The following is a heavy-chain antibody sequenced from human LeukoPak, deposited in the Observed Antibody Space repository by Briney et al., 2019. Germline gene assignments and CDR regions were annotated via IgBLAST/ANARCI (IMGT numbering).Heavy chain of an antibody. D-gene: IGHD3-22*01. CDR2: ISNRGDTI. CDR1: GFTFSDYY. J-gene: IGHJ4*02. Sequence: KPGGSLRLSCAASGFTFSDYYMHWIRQAPGKGLEWVSYISNRGDTIYYADSVRGRFTISRDNAKKSLYLQMNSLRPEDSAVHYCAKDGRGSGYFPDYWGQGTLVTVSS. CDR3: AKDGRGSGYFPDY. V-gene: IGHV3-11*04.